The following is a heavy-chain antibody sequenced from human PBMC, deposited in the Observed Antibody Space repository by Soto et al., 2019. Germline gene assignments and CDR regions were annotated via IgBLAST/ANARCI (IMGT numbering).Heavy chain of an antibody. CDR1: GFTFSSYG. J-gene: IGHJ4*02. Sequence: SLILSCAASGFTFSSYGMHWVRQAPGKGLEWVAVISYDGSNKYYADSVKGRFTISRDNSKNTLYLQMNSLRAEDTAVYYCAKDLEYYYDSSVLGGVDYWGQGTLVTVSS. D-gene: IGHD3-22*01. V-gene: IGHV3-30*18. CDR3: AKDLEYYYDSSVLGGVDY. CDR2: ISYDGSNK.